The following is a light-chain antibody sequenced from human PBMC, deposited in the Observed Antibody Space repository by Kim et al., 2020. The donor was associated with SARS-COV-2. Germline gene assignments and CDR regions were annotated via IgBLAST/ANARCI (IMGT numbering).Light chain of an antibody. Sequence: ASVKLTRTLSSGHSSYAIAWHHQHPEKGPRYLMKLNSDGSHSKGDGIPDRFSGSSSGAERYLTISSLQSEDEADYYCQTWGTGIRVFGGGTQLTVL. V-gene: IGLV4-69*01. CDR1: SGHSSYA. CDR3: QTWGTGIRV. CDR2: LNSDGSH. J-gene: IGLJ2*01.